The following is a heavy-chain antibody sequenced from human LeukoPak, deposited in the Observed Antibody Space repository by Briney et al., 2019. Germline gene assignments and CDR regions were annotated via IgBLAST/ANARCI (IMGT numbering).Heavy chain of an antibody. D-gene: IGHD3-22*01. CDR2: FDPEDGET. CDR1: GYTLTELS. V-gene: IGHV1-24*01. J-gene: IGHJ5*02. Sequence: ASVKVSCKVSGYTLTELSMHWVRQAPGKGLEWMGGFDPEDGETIYAQKFQGRVTMTEDTSTDTAYMELSSLRSEDTAVYYCATRRDYYDSSGYPKNWFDPWGQGTLDTVSS. CDR3: ATRRDYYDSSGYPKNWFDP.